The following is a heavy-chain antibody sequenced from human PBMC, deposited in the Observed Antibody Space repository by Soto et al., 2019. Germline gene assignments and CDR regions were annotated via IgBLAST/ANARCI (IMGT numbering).Heavy chain of an antibody. Sequence: SETLSLTCTVSGGSISSYYWSWIRQPPGKGLEWIGYIYYSGSTNYNPSLKSRVTISVDTSKNQFSLKLSSVTAADTAVYYCARVHDYGVLFGYWGQGTLVTVSS. CDR1: GGSISSYY. CDR3: ARVHDYGVLFGY. V-gene: IGHV4-59*01. J-gene: IGHJ4*02. D-gene: IGHD4-17*01. CDR2: IYYSGST.